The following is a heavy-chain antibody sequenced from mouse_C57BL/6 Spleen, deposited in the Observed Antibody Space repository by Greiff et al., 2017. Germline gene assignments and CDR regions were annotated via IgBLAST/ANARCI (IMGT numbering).Heavy chain of an antibody. J-gene: IGHJ4*01. CDR3: ARYRVNYAKDY. CDR1: GYTFTSYW. V-gene: IGHV1-55*01. Sequence: QVQLQQPGAELVKPGASVKMSCKASGYTFTSYWITWVKQRPGQGLEWIGDIYPGSGSTNYNEKFKSKATLTVDTSSSAAYMQLSSLASEDSAVYYCARYRVNYAKDYWGQGTSVTVSS. D-gene: IGHD2-14*01. CDR2: IYPGSGST.